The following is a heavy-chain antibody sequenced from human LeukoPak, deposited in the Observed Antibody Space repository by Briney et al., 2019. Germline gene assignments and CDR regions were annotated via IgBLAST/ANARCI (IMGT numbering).Heavy chain of an antibody. CDR2: ISSNGAST. J-gene: IGHJ4*02. D-gene: IGHD6-13*01. CDR1: GFTFKLYW. V-gene: IGHV3-23*01. CDR3: AKRGSVGTLGHFDY. Sequence: GGSLRLSCAASGFTFKLYWMHWVRQVPGRGPVWVSGISSNGASTYYVDSVKGRFTISRDNSKNTLFLQMNSLRAEDTAVYYCAKRGSVGTLGHFDYWGQGTLVTVSS.